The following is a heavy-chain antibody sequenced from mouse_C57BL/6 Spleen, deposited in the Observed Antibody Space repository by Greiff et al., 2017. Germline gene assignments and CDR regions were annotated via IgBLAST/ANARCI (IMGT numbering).Heavy chain of an antibody. J-gene: IGHJ3*01. CDR3: ARSLATTVFAY. Sequence: VQLQQSGPELVKPGASVKISCKASGYTFTDYYMNWVKQSHGKSLEWIGDINPNNGGTSYNQKFKGKATLTVDKSSSTAYMELRSLTSEDSAVYYCARSLATTVFAYWGQGTLVTVAA. CDR1: GYTFTDYY. CDR2: INPNNGGT. D-gene: IGHD1-1*01. V-gene: IGHV1-26*01.